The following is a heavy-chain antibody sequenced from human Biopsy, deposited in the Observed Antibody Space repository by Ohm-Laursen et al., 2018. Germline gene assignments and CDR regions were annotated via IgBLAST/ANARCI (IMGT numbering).Heavy chain of an antibody. D-gene: IGHD1-1*01. Sequence: SSVKVSCKVSGYTLTELSMHWVRQAPGKGLEWMGGFAPENGKTVYAQNFQARVSVTEDTSTDTAYMELRSLRSEGTAVYYCAADINVWNVNYWGQGTQVTVSS. V-gene: IGHV1-24*01. CDR2: FAPENGKT. CDR3: AADINVWNVNY. J-gene: IGHJ4*02. CDR1: GYTLTELS.